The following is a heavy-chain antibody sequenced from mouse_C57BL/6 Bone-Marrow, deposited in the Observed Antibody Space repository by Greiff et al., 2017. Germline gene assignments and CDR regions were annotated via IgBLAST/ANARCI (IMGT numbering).Heavy chain of an antibody. J-gene: IGHJ3*01. D-gene: IGHD1-2*01. Sequence: EVQVVESGAELVRPGASVKLSCTASGFNIKDYYMHWVKQRPEQGLEWIGRIDPEDGDTAYAPKFQGKATMTADTSSNTAYLQLSSLTSEDTAVYYCARSLLRIAYWGQGTLVTVSA. CDR1: GFNIKDYY. V-gene: IGHV14-1*01. CDR2: IDPEDGDT. CDR3: ARSLLRIAY.